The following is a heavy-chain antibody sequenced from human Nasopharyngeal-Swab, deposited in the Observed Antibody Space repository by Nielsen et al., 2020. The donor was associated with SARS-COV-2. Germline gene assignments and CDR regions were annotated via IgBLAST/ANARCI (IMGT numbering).Heavy chain of an antibody. CDR1: GFIFSGSA. CDR3: TTDYYFDY. Sequence: GESLKTSCAAPGFIFSGSAMHWVRQASGKGLEWVGRIGDKDHNYATTYGAAVKGRFTIPRDDSKNTAFLQMDSLKTEDTALYYCTTDYYFDYWGQGNLVTVSS. CDR2: IGDKDHNYAT. V-gene: IGHV3-73*01. J-gene: IGHJ4*02.